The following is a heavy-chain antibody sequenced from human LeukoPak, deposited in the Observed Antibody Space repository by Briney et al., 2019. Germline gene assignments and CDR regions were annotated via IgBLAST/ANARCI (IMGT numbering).Heavy chain of an antibody. J-gene: IGHJ4*02. V-gene: IGHV1-3*01. D-gene: IGHD3-22*01. CDR3: AKVSSSGYYSPN. CDR2: INAGNGNT. CDR1: GYTFTIYA. Sequence: ASVNVSCKASGYTFTIYAMHWVRQAPGQRLEWMGWINAGNGNTKYSQKFQGRVTITRDTSASTAYMELSSLRSEDTAVYYCAKVSSSGYYSPNWGQGTLVTVSS.